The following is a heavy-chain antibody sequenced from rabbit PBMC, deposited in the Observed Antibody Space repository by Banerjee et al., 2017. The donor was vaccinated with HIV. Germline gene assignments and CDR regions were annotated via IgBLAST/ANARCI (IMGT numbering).Heavy chain of an antibody. J-gene: IGHJ4*01. CDR1: GFDFSSYYY. Sequence: QSLEESGGGLVKPGGTLTLTCKASGFDFSSYYYMCWVRQAPGKGLEWIACIYAGSGSTYYASWAKGRFTISKTSSTTVTLQMTSLTAADTATYFCARDKTDSSGYAFDLWGPGTLVTVS. V-gene: IGHV1S40*01. CDR3: ARDKTDSSGYAFDL. CDR2: IYAGSGST. D-gene: IGHD1-1*01.